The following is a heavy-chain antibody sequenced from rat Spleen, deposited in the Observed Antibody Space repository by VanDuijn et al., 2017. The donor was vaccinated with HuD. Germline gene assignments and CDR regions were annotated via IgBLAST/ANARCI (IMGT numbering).Heavy chain of an antibody. CDR2: ISYDDSGT. Sequence: EVQLVGSDGGLVQPGRSLKLSCAASGFTFSDYYMAWVRQGPTKGLEWVATISYDDSGTYYRDSVKGRFTISRDNAKSTLYLQMDSLRSEDTATYYCARGYVMDAWSQGASVTVSS. V-gene: IGHV5-29*01. J-gene: IGHJ4*01. CDR3: ARGYVMDA. CDR1: GFTFSDYY.